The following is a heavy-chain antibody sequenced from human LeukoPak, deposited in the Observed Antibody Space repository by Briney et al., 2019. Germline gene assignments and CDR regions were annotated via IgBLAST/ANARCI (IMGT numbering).Heavy chain of an antibody. D-gene: IGHD4-11*01. CDR1: GFTFSSYG. Sequence: GGSLRLSCAASGFTFSSYGMHWVRQAPGKGLEWVAVIWYDGSNKYYADSVKGRFTISRDNSKNTLYLQMNSLRAEDTAVYYCARKPLSYSDYGVDYWGQGTLVTVSS. CDR3: ARKPLSYSDYGVDY. CDR2: IWYDGSNK. J-gene: IGHJ4*02. V-gene: IGHV3-33*01.